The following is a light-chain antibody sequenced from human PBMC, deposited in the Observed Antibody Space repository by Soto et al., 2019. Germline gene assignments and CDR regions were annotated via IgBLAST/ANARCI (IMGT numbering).Light chain of an antibody. V-gene: IGLV2-14*01. Sequence: QSALTQPASVSGSPGQSITISCTGTSSDVGAYDYVSWYQQHPGKAPKLMISEVSNRPSGVSNRFSGPKSGNTASLTISGLQAEDEADYYCSSYRSGNSSVFGTGTKVTVL. J-gene: IGLJ1*01. CDR1: SSDVGAYDY. CDR3: SSYRSGNSSV. CDR2: EVS.